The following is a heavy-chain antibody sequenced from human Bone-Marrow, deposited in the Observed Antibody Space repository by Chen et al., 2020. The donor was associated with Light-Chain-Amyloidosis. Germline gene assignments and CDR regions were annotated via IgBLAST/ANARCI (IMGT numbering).Heavy chain of an antibody. V-gene: IGHV4-30-4*08. CDR3: ARAVRIAARRAGGYYGMDV. Sequence: QVQLQESGPGLVKPSQTLSLTCTVSGGSISSGDYYWSWIRQPPGKGLEWIGYIDYSGSTYYNPSLKSRVTISVDTSKNQFSLKLSSVTAADTAVYYCARAVRIAARRAGGYYGMDVWGQGTTVTVSS. CDR1: GGSISSGDYY. J-gene: IGHJ6*02. CDR2: IDYSGST. D-gene: IGHD6-6*01.